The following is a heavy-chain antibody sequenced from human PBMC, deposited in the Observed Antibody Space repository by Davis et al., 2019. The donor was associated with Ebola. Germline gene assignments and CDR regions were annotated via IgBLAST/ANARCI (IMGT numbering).Heavy chain of an antibody. J-gene: IGHJ4*02. CDR2: ISGATSAI. V-gene: IGHV3-48*02. D-gene: IGHD5-12*01. CDR3: ARDAKLRDSGYDYFFDY. CDR1: GFTFSSYS. Sequence: PGGSLRLSCAASGFTFSSYSMNWVRQAPGKGPEFVSHISGATSAIEYAESVKGRFTISRDNARNSLFLQMNSLRDEDTAVYYCARDAKLRDSGYDYFFDYWGQGALVTVSS.